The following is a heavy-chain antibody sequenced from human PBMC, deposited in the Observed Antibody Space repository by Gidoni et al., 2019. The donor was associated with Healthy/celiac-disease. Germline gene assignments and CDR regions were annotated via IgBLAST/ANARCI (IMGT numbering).Heavy chain of an antibody. V-gene: IGHV3-43*01. J-gene: IGHJ4*02. CDR2: ISWDGGST. Sequence: EVQLVESGGVVVQPGGSLRLSCAASGFTFDDYTMHWVRQAPGKGLEWVSLISWDGGSTYYADSVKGRFTISRDNSKNSLYLQMNSLRTEDTALYYCAKDRGRDGYNSFDYWGQGTLVTVSS. CDR1: GFTFDDYT. CDR3: AKDRGRDGYNSFDY. D-gene: IGHD5-12*01.